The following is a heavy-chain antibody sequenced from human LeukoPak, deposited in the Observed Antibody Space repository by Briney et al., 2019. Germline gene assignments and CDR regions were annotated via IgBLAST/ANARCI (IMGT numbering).Heavy chain of an antibody. V-gene: IGHV3-11*01. CDR1: GFTFSDYY. CDR3: ARDGTQRCYDFWSGYSGYYYGMDV. D-gene: IGHD3-3*01. J-gene: IGHJ6*02. CDR2: ISSSGSTI. Sequence: GGSLRLSCAASGFTFSDYYMSWIRQAPGKGLEWVSYISSSGSTIYYADSVKGRFTISRDNAKNSLYLQMNSLRAEDTAVYYCARDGTQRCYDFWSGYSGYYYGMDVWGQGTTVTVSS.